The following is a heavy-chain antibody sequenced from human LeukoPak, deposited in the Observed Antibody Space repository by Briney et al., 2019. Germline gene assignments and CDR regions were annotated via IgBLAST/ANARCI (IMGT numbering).Heavy chain of an antibody. CDR3: ARYLYGSGRGSDAFDI. CDR2: IIPIFGTA. V-gene: IGHV1-69*13. J-gene: IGHJ3*02. CDR1: GGTFSSYA. D-gene: IGHD3-10*01. Sequence: SVKVSCKASGGTFSSYAISWVRQAPGPGLEWMGGIIPIFGTANYAQKFQGRVTITADESTSTAYMELSSLRSEDTAVYYCARYLYGSGRGSDAFDIWGQGTMVTVSS.